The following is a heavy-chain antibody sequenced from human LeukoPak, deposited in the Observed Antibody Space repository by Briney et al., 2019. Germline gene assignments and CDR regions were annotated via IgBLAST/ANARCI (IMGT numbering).Heavy chain of an antibody. Sequence: PGGSLRLSCAASGFTVSSNYMSWVRQAPGKGLEWVSVTYSNGRTYYADSVKGRFTISRDNSKNTLYLQMNSLRAEDTGVYYCAKDLSSGSRRAYWGQGTLVTVSS. CDR3: AKDLSSGSRRAY. CDR2: TYSNGRT. D-gene: IGHD6-19*01. V-gene: IGHV3-66*03. CDR1: GFTVSSNY. J-gene: IGHJ4*02.